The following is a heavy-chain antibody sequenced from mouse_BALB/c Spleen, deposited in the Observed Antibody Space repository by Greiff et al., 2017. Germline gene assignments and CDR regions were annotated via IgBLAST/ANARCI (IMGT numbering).Heavy chain of an antibody. CDR3: ARKGLRHFDY. V-gene: IGHV8-12*01. CDR2: IYWDDDK. J-gene: IGHJ2*01. CDR1: GFSLSTSGMG. Sequence: QVTLKVSGPGILQPSPTLSLTCSFSGFSLSTSGMGVSWIRQPSGKGLEWLAHIYWDDDKRYNPSLKSRLTISKDTSSNQVFLKITSVDTADTATYYCARKGLRHFDYWGQGTTLTVSS. D-gene: IGHD2-2*01.